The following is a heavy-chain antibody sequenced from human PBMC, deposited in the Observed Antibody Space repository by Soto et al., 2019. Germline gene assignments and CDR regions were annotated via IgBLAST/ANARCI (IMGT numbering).Heavy chain of an antibody. CDR3: ARAYGDYVFDY. Sequence: QVQLQESGPGLVKPSETLSLTCTVSGGSISSYYWSWIRQPPGKGLEWIGYIYYSGSTNYNPSLEXRXTXSXHTSKNQFSLKLSSVTAADTAVYYCARAYGDYVFDYWGQGTLVTVSS. V-gene: IGHV4-59*01. CDR2: IYYSGST. CDR1: GGSISSYY. J-gene: IGHJ4*02. D-gene: IGHD4-17*01.